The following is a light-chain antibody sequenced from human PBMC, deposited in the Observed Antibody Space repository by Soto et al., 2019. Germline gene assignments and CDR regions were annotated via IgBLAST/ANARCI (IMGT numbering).Light chain of an antibody. CDR2: EVS. Sequence: QSALTQPASVSGSPGQSITISCTGTSSDVGSYNYVSWYQQYSDKAPKLMIYEVSNRPSRVSNRFSGSKSGNTASLTISGLQAEDEADYYCVSYTSTTTPYVFGTGTKVTV. CDR3: VSYTSTTTPYV. CDR1: SSDVGSYNY. J-gene: IGLJ1*01. V-gene: IGLV2-14*01.